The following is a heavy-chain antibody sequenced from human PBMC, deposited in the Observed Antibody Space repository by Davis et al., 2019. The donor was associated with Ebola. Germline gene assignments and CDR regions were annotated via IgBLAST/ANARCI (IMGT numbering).Heavy chain of an antibody. CDR2: LGTSADT. D-gene: IGHD1-26*01. CDR1: GFVFSSYV. Sequence: GESLKISCAASGFVFSSYVMSWVRRAPGKGLEWVSTLGTSADTYYADSVKGRFPISRDNSKNTLHLQMNSLRVEDTAIYYCAKDTSNIWFDVWGQGTMVTVSS. J-gene: IGHJ3*01. CDR3: AKDTSNIWFDV. V-gene: IGHV3-23*01.